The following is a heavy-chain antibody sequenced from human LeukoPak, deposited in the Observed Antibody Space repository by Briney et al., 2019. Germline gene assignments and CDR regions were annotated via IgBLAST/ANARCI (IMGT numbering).Heavy chain of an antibody. D-gene: IGHD3-22*01. V-gene: IGHV1-8*03. CDR1: VYTFTIYD. CDR3: ARRPALPYYYDSSGYYRDYYYYYYMDV. J-gene: IGHJ6*03. CDR2: MNPNSGNT. Sequence: ASVTVSFTSSVYTFTIYDINWVRQATGQGREGRGWMNPNSGNTGYAQKFQGRGTITRNTSISTAYMELSSLRSEDTAVYYCARRPALPYYYDSSGYYRDYYYYYYMDVWGKGTTVTVSS.